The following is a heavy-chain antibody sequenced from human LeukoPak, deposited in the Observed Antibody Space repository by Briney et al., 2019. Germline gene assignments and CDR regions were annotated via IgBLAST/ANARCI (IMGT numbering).Heavy chain of an antibody. CDR1: GFNFIDYS. V-gene: IGHV3-48*01. CDR2: IGISSGNT. J-gene: IGHJ4*01. CDR3: ARDHRYALDN. Sequence: PGGSLRLSFAASGFNFIDYSMNWVRQAPGKGLEWISYIGISSGNTKYADSVKGRFTISRDKARNSLYLQMNSLRVEDTAVYYCARDHRYALDNWGHGTLVTLSS. D-gene: IGHD5-12*01.